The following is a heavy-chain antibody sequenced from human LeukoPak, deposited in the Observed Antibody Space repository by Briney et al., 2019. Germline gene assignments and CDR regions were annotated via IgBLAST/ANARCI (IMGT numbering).Heavy chain of an antibody. V-gene: IGHV4-4*07. Sequence: SETLSLTCTVSGGSISSYYWSWIRQPAGKGLEWIGRIYTSGSTNYNPSLKSRVTMSVDTSKNQFSLKLSSVTAADTAVYYCASKRITIFGVVTAAEYFQHWGQGTLVTVSS. CDR3: ASKRITIFGVVTAAEYFQH. J-gene: IGHJ1*01. CDR2: IYTSGST. CDR1: GGSISSYY. D-gene: IGHD3-3*01.